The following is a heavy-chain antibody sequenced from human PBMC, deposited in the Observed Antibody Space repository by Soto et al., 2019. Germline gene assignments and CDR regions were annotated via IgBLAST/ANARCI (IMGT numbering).Heavy chain of an antibody. D-gene: IGHD6-13*01. J-gene: IGHJ6*02. V-gene: IGHV3-66*01. CDR2: IYSGGST. CDR3: ARGGSSWYYYYGMDV. CDR1: GFTVSSNY. Sequence: GGSLRLSCAASGFTVSSNYMSWVRQAPGKGLEWVSVIYSGGSTYYADSVKGRFTISRDNSKNTLYLQMNSLRAEDTAVYYCARGGSSWYYYYGMDVWGQGTTVTVSS.